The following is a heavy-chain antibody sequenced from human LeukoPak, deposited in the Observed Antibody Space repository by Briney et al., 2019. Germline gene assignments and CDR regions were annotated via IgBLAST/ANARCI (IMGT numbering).Heavy chain of an antibody. CDR1: GFIFSSYA. V-gene: IGHV3-23*01. J-gene: IGHJ4*02. Sequence: GGSLRLSCAASGFIFSSYAMTWVRQAPGKGLEWVSATSGSGGSTYYADSVQGRFTISRDNSKNTLYLQMNSLSTEDTAVYYCARVSGAEAATGGYFDRWGQGTLVTVSS. CDR3: ARVSGAEAATGGYFDR. CDR2: TSGSGGST. D-gene: IGHD6-13*01.